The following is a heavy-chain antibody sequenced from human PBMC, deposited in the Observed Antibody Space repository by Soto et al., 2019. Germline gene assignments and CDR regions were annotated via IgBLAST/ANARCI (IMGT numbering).Heavy chain of an antibody. CDR1: GGSVSSGSYY. D-gene: IGHD3-16*01. J-gene: IGHJ6*02. Sequence: ETLSLTCTVSGGSVSSGSYYWSWIRQPPGKGLEWIGYIYYSGSTNYNPSLKSRVTISVDTSKNQFSLKLSSVTAADTAVYYCARDGVHYDYVWGSSGILNVWGQGTTVTVSS. CDR2: IYYSGST. V-gene: IGHV4-61*01. CDR3: ARDGVHYDYVWGSSGILNV.